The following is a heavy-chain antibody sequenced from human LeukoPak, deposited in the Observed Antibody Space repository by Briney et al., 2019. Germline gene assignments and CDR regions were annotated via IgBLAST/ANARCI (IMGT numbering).Heavy chain of an antibody. D-gene: IGHD3-10*01. CDR2: ISGYNGNT. V-gene: IGHV1-18*01. CDR3: ATGSITMIRGVTYFYYGMDV. CDR1: GYTLKTYG. Sequence: GASVTVSCTASGYTLKTYGISWVRQAPGQGLEWMGWISGYNGNTKFAQNFQGRVTMTTDTSTNTAHMELRSLKSDDTAVYYCATGSITMIRGVTYFYYGMDVWDQGTTVTVSS. J-gene: IGHJ6*02.